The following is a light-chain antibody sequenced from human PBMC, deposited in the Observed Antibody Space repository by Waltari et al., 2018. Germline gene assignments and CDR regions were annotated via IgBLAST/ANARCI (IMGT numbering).Light chain of an antibody. CDR2: GQE. CDR3: HSRNGRNNEVV. Sequence: SSELTQGPAVSVALGQTVKITCQGASLRTSYASWYQLKPGQAPVLVLFGQEKRPSGIPDRFSGYSSGTTSSLTITGAQAEDEADYYCHSRNGRNNEVVFGGGTKLTVL. V-gene: IGLV3-19*01. CDR1: SLRTSY. J-gene: IGLJ3*02.